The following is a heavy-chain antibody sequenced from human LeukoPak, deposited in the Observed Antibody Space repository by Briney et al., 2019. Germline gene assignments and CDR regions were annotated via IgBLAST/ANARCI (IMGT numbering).Heavy chain of an antibody. CDR1: GGSISSSSYY. V-gene: IGHV4-39*01. CDR3: ARSPGSRYAYDDY. D-gene: IGHD6-13*01. J-gene: IGHJ4*02. CDR2: IHYVGDT. Sequence: PSETLSLTCTVSGGSISSSSYYWGWIRQPPGKGPEWIGTIHYVGDTYYNPSLQSRVTISVDTSKNQFSLKLSSVTAADTAVYYCARSPGSRYAYDDYWGQGTLVTVSS.